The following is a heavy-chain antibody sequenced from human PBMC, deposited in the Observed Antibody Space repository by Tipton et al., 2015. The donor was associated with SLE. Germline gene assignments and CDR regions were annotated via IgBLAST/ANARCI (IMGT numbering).Heavy chain of an antibody. CDR3: AKRPVTTATVYFDY. J-gene: IGHJ4*02. CDR2: ISGSDGST. CDR1: RFTFSTYG. V-gene: IGHV3-23*01. D-gene: IGHD4-17*01. Sequence: SLRLSCAASRFTFSTYGMRWVRQSPEKGLEWVSSISGSDGSTYYADSVKGRFTISRDNSKNTLYLQMNSLRAEDTAVYYCAKRPVTTATVYFDYWGQGTLVTVSS.